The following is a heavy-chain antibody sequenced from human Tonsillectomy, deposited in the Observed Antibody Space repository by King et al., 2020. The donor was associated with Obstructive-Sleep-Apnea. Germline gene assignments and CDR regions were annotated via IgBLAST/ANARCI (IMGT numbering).Heavy chain of an antibody. CDR2: ISSSSSYI. D-gene: IGHD1-26*01. CDR3: ARDTIVGATDSLMFDY. V-gene: IGHV3-21*01. CDR1: GFTFSTYS. Sequence: VQLVESGGGLVKPGGSLRLSCAASGFTFSTYSMNWVRQAPGKGLEWVSSISSSSSYIYYADSVKDRFTISRDNAKNSLYLQMNSLRAEDTAVYYCARDTIVGATDSLMFDYWGQGTLVTVSS. J-gene: IGHJ4*02.